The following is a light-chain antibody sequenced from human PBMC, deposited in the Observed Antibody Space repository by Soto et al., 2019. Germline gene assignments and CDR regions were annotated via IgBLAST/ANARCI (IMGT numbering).Light chain of an antibody. CDR1: ESIRTW. Sequence: DIQMTQSPSTLSASIGDRVTITRRASESIRTWLAWYQHKPGKAPKFLIYDASSLESGVPSRFSGSGSGTEFTLTISNLQPDDFATYFCQQYNNYPWTFGQGTKVDIK. V-gene: IGKV1-5*01. J-gene: IGKJ1*01. CDR3: QQYNNYPWT. CDR2: DAS.